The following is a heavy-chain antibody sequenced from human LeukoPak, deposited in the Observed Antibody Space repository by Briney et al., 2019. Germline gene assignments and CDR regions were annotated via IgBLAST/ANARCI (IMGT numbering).Heavy chain of an antibody. CDR2: IGGGGRST. D-gene: IGHD4-17*01. CDR3: ARDNGDSDFDY. J-gene: IGHJ4*02. CDR1: GFTFSSYA. Sequence: PGGSLRLSCAASGFTFSSYAMSWVRQAPGKGLEWVSGIGGGGRSTYYAESVKGRFTISRDNSKNTLYLQMNSLRAEDTAVYYCARDNGDSDFDYWGQGTLVTVSS. V-gene: IGHV3-23*01.